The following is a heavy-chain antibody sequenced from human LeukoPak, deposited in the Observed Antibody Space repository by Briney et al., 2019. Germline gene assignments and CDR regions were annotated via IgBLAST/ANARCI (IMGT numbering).Heavy chain of an antibody. CDR3: ARVGYSGYDYGQFDY. CDR1: GGSISSSSYY. V-gene: IGHV4-39*07. Sequence: SETLSLTCNVSGGSISSSSYYWGWIRQPPGKGLEWIGSIYYSGSTYYNVSLKSRVTISVDTSKNQFSLKLSSVTAADTAVYYCARVGYSGYDYGQFDYWGQGTLVTVSS. D-gene: IGHD5-12*01. CDR2: IYYSGST. J-gene: IGHJ4*02.